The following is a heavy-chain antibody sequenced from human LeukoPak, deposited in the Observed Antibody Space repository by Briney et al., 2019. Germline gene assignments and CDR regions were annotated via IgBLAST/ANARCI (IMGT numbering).Heavy chain of an antibody. CDR3: ANEGPVTVTTDGFDP. J-gene: IGHJ5*02. V-gene: IGHV3-23*01. CDR2: ISGSGGST. CDR1: GFTFSSYA. Sequence: PGGSLRLSCAASGFTFSSYAMSWVRQAPGKGLEWVSAISGSGGSTYYADSVEGRFTISRDNSKNTLYLQMNSLRAEDTAVYYCANEGPVTVTTDGFDPWGQGTLVTVSS. D-gene: IGHD4-11*01.